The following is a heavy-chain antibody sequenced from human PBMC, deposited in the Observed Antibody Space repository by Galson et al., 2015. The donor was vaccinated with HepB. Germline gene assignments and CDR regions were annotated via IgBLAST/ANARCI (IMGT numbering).Heavy chain of an antibody. J-gene: IGHJ4*02. D-gene: IGHD6-13*01. CDR3: ARVGSIVAAGTVDY. Sequence: SLRLSCAASGFTFSDYYMSWIRQAPGKGLEWVSYISGSSDNTIYADSVKGRFIISRDNAKNSLYLQMNSLRAEDTAVYYCARVGSIVAAGTVDYWGQGTRVTVSS. V-gene: IGHV3-11*06. CDR2: ISGSSDNT. CDR1: GFTFSDYY.